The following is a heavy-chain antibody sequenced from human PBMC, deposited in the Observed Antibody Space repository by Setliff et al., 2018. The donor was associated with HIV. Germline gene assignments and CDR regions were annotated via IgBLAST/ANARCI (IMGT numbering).Heavy chain of an antibody. CDR3: ARDSVRGASWYPGGFDV. CDR2: ISGSGTRT. Sequence: GGSLRLSCEASGFAFSSYEMNWVRQAPGKGLEWVAYISGSGTRTFYLDSVKGRFSISRDDARNSLYLQMNNLRAEDTAVYYCARDSVRGASWYPGGFDVWGQGAMVTVSS. V-gene: IGHV3-48*03. J-gene: IGHJ3*01. D-gene: IGHD3-10*01. CDR1: GFAFSSYE.